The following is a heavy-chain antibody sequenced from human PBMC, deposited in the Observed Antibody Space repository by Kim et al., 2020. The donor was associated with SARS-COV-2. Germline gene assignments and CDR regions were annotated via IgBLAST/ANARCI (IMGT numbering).Heavy chain of an antibody. CDR3: ARRSSMIVVEPFDY. CDR2: INHSGST. V-gene: IGHV4-34*01. Sequence: SETLSLTCAVYGGSFSGYYWSWIRQPPGKGLEWIGEINHSGSTNYNPSLKSRVTISVDTSKNQFSLKLSSVTAADTAVYYCARRSSMIVVEPFDYWGQGT. D-gene: IGHD3-22*01. CDR1: GGSFSGYY. J-gene: IGHJ4*02.